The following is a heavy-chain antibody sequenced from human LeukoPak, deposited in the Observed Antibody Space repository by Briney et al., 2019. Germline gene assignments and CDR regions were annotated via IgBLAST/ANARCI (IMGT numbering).Heavy chain of an antibody. Sequence: GGSLRLSCAASGFTFSNYGMHWVRQAPGKGLECVAIIRYDESNKYYADSVKGRFTISRDNSKNTLYLQMNSLRAEDTAVYYCARDSSSGVRYFDYWGQGTLVTVSS. CDR1: GFTFSNYG. J-gene: IGHJ4*02. D-gene: IGHD6-25*01. V-gene: IGHV3-33*01. CDR3: ARDSSSGVRYFDY. CDR2: IRYDESNK.